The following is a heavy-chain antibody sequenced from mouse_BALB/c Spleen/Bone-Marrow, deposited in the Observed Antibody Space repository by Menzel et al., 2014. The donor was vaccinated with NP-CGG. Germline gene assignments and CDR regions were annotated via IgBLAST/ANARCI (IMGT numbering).Heavy chain of an antibody. CDR1: GYTFTSYW. CDR3: ARGGLHYFDY. Sequence: DLVKPGASVKLSCKASGYTFTSYWFNWIKQRPGQGLEWIGRIAPGSGSTYYNEMFKGKATLIVDTSSSTAYIQLSSLSSEDSAVYFCARGGLHYFDYWGQGTTLTVSS. J-gene: IGHJ2*01. CDR2: IAPGSGST. D-gene: IGHD3-3*01. V-gene: IGHV1S41*01.